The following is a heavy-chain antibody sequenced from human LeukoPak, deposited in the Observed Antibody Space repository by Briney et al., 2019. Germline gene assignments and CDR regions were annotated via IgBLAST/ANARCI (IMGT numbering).Heavy chain of an antibody. CDR1: GFTFSSYA. CDR2: ISYEGSNK. J-gene: IGHJ4*02. CDR3: ARDIYDILTGYYIDY. Sequence: GGSLRLSCAASGFTFSSYAMHWVRQAPGKGLEWVAVISYEGSNKYYADSVKGRFTISRDNSKNTLYLQMNSLRAEDTAVYYCARDIYDILTGYYIDYWGQGTLVTVSS. D-gene: IGHD3-9*01. V-gene: IGHV3-30*04.